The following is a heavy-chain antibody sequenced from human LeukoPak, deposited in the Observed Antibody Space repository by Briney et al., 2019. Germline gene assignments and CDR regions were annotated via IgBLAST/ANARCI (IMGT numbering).Heavy chain of an antibody. CDR1: GFTFRNAS. CDR2: IKSKTDGGRI. Sequence: PGGSLRLSCAASGFTFRNASMSWVRQAPGRGLEWVGRIKSKTDGGRIDYAAPVKGRFTISRDDSKNTLYLQMNSLKTEDTAVYFCAHRDTTMVRVDYWGQGTLVIVSS. D-gene: IGHD5-18*01. CDR3: AHRDTTMVRVDY. V-gene: IGHV3-15*01. J-gene: IGHJ4*02.